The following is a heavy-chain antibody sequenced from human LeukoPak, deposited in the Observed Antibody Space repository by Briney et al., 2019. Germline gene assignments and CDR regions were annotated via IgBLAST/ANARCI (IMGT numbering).Heavy chain of an antibody. V-gene: IGHV4-34*01. CDR3: AREGYYYGSGSYLTDY. CDR1: GGSFSGYY. D-gene: IGHD3-10*01. Sequence: KPSETLSLTCAVYGGSFSGYYWSWIRQPPGKGLEWIGEINHSGSTNYNPSLKSRVTISVDTSKNQFSLKLSSVTAADTAVYYCAREGYYYGSGSYLTDYWGQGTLVTVSS. J-gene: IGHJ4*02. CDR2: INHSGST.